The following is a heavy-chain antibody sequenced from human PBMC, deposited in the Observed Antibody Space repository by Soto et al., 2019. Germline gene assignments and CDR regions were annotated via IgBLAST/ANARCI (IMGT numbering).Heavy chain of an antibody. J-gene: IGHJ4*02. V-gene: IGHV4-61*08. CDR2: IYYIGST. Sequence: SETLSLPCTVSGGSVSSGAYYWNWIRQPPGKGLEWIGYIYYIGSTNYNPSLKSRVTISVDTSKKQFSLKLSSVTAADTAVYYWAREDRGYDALDYWGQGTLVT. D-gene: IGHD5-12*01. CDR3: AREDRGYDALDY. CDR1: GGSVSSGAYY.